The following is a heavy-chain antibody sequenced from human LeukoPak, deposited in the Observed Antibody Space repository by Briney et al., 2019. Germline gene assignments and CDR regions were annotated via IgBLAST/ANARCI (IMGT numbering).Heavy chain of an antibody. J-gene: IGHJ5*02. D-gene: IGHD6-19*01. CDR1: GYSFTSYW. CDR2: TYPGDSDT. Sequence: GESLKISCKGSGYSFTSYWIAWVRQMPGKGLEWMGITYPGDSDTRYSPSFQGQVTISADKSISTAYLQWSSLKASDTAMYYCARLMGIAVAGRGWFDPWGQGTLVTVSS. CDR3: ARLMGIAVAGRGWFDP. V-gene: IGHV5-51*01.